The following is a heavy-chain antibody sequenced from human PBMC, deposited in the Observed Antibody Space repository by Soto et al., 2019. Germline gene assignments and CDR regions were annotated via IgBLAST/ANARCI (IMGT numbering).Heavy chain of an antibody. J-gene: IGHJ4*02. D-gene: IGHD3-22*01. V-gene: IGHV3-30-3*01. CDR2: ISYDGSNK. CDR1: GFTFSSYA. CDR3: ARDDNFITRFDY. Sequence: GGSLRLSCAASGFTFSSYAMHWVRQAPGKGLEWVAVISYDGSNKYYADSVRGRFTISRDNSKNTLYLQMNSLRAEDTAVYYCARDDNFITRFDYWGQGPLVPVSS.